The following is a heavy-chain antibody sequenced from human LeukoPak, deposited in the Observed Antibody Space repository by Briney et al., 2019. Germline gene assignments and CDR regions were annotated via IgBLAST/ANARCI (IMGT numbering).Heavy chain of an antibody. Sequence: GASVKVSCKASGYTFTSYGISWVRQAPGQGLEWMGWISAYNGNTNYAQKLQGRVTMTTDTSTSTAYMELRSLRSDDTAVYYCARDRAVVVAAGSLRNWFDPWGQGTLVTVSS. V-gene: IGHV1-18*01. J-gene: IGHJ5*02. CDR3: ARDRAVVVAAGSLRNWFDP. CDR2: ISAYNGNT. D-gene: IGHD2-15*01. CDR1: GYTFTSYG.